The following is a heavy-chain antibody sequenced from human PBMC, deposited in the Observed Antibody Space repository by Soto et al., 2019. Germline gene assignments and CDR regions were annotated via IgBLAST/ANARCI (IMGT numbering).Heavy chain of an antibody. V-gene: IGHV4-4*07. CDR2: IYTSGST. J-gene: IGHJ6*02. CDR1: GGSISTYS. CDR3: AKDGCSSSSCKNHYYYGMDV. Sequence: QVQLQESGPGLVKPSETLSLTCTVSGGSISTYSWSWVRQPAGKGLEWIGRIYTSGSTNYNPSLKSRVSMSVDTSKNHLSLKLTSVTAADTAVYYCAKDGCSSSSCKNHYYYGMDVWGQGTTVTVSS. D-gene: IGHD2-2*01.